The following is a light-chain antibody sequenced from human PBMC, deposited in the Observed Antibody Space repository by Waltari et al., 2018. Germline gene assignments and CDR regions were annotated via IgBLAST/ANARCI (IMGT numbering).Light chain of an antibody. V-gene: IGKV1-5*03. Sequence: DIQMTQSPSTVSASVADRVTITCLASQSISKWLDWYHQKPGKAPNLLIYKTATLESGVPSRFSGSGSGTEFTLTIDSLQPDDFATYYCQQYNSYRSCGQGTKVEIK. J-gene: IGKJ1*01. CDR2: KTA. CDR3: QQYNSYRS. CDR1: QSISKW.